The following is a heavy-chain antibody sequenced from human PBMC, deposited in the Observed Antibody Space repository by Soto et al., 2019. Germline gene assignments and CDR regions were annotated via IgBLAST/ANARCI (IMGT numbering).Heavy chain of an antibody. V-gene: IGHV5-51*01. CDR3: ARPYGDPY. Sequence: EVQLVQSGAEVKKPGESLKISCMGSGYSFTRFWIGWVRQMPGKGLEWMGIIYPDDSDTRYSPSFLGQVTISADKSISTAYLQWRSLKASDTAMYYCARPYGDPYWGQGTLVTVSS. CDR2: IYPDDSDT. J-gene: IGHJ4*02. D-gene: IGHD4-17*01. CDR1: GYSFTRFW.